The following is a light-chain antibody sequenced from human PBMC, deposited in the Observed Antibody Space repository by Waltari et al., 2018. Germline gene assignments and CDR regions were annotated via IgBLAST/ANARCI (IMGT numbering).Light chain of an antibody. CDR3: ALYMGGDIF. J-gene: IGLJ2*01. Sequence: QTVVTQEPSFSVSPGETVTLTCGLNSGSVSISHYASWYQQTPGQAPRTLIYSTNTRSSGVPDRFSGSILGNKAALTITGAQADDESDYRCALYMGGDIFFGGGTKLTVL. V-gene: IGLV8-61*01. CDR1: SGSVSISHY. CDR2: STN.